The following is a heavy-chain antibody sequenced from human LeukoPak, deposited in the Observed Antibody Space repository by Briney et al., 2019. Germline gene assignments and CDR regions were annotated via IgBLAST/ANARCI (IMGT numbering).Heavy chain of an antibody. Sequence: ASVKVSCKASGGTFSSYAISWVRQAPGQGLEWMGRIIPIFGTANYAQKFQGRVTITTDESTSTAYMELSSLRSEDTAVYYCARDSPPKEYCSGGSCYSLGWFDPWGQGTLVTVSS. CDR3: ARDSPPKEYCSGGSCYSLGWFDP. J-gene: IGHJ5*02. CDR2: IIPIFGTA. V-gene: IGHV1-69*05. CDR1: GGTFSSYA. D-gene: IGHD2-15*01.